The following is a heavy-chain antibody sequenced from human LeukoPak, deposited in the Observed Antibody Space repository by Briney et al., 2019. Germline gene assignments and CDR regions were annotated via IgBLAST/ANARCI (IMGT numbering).Heavy chain of an antibody. V-gene: IGHV4-30-4*08. CDR2: IYYSGST. CDR1: GVSISSGDYY. D-gene: IGHD6-13*01. CDR3: ARTTAAAGLDYYYYYMDV. J-gene: IGHJ6*03. Sequence: SETLSLTCTVSGVSISSGDYYWSWIRQPPGKGLEWIGYIYYSGSTYYNPSLKSRVTISVDTSKNQFSLKLSSVTAADTAVYYCARTTAAAGLDYYYYYMDVWGKGTTVTVSS.